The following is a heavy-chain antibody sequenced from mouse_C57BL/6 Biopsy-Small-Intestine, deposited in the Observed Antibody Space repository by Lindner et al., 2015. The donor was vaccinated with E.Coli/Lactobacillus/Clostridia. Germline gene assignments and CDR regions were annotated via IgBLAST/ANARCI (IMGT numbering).Heavy chain of an antibody. CDR2: INPNNGGT. CDR1: GFTFTDYH. V-gene: IGHV1-26*01. D-gene: IGHD2-4*01. J-gene: IGHJ1*03. Sequence: VQLQESGPELVKPGTSVKISCKASGFTFTDYHMNWVKQSLGKSLEWIGNINPNNGGTTYNQKFKGKAALTADKSSSTAYMQLSSLTSEDSAVYFCAGGLPWYFDVWGTGTTVTVSS. CDR3: AGGLPWYFDV.